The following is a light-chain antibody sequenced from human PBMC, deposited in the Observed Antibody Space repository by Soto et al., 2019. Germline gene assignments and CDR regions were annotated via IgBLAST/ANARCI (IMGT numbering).Light chain of an antibody. V-gene: IGKV3D-20*02. CDR1: QSLSSNY. CDR3: QQRSNWPTVT. J-gene: IGKJ5*01. CDR2: GAS. Sequence: EIVLTQSPGTLSLSPGERATLSCRASQSLSSNYLAWYQQKPGQAPRLLIYGASTRATGIPARFSGSGSGTEFTLTISSLEPEDFAVYYCQQRSNWPTVTFGQGTRLEIK.